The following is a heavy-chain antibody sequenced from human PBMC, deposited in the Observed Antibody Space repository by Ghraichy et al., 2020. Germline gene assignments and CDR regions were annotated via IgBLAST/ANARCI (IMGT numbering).Heavy chain of an antibody. CDR3: ARVKTGSGWYPIDY. Sequence: GESLNISCTASGFTFSNYELNWVRQAPGRGPEWVSYISNSGNTIYYGESVKGRFTMTRDNAKSSLYLQMNSLRVEDTALYYCARVKTGSGWYPIDYWGQGTLVTVSS. D-gene: IGHD6-19*01. CDR1: GFTFSNYE. J-gene: IGHJ4*02. CDR2: ISNSGNTI. V-gene: IGHV3-48*03.